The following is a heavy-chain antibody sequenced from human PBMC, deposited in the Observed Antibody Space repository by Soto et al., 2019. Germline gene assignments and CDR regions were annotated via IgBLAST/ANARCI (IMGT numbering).Heavy chain of an antibody. V-gene: IGHV3-49*04. Sequence: PGGSLRLSCTASGFTFGDYAMSWVRQAPGKGLEWVGLIRSKAYGGTTEYAASVKGRFTISRDDSKSVAYLQMNSLKTEDTAVYYCTVDYYDSSGYEGPLDAFDIWGQGTMVTVSS. CDR1: GFTFGDYA. D-gene: IGHD3-22*01. CDR2: IRSKAYGGTT. CDR3: TVDYYDSSGYEGPLDAFDI. J-gene: IGHJ3*02.